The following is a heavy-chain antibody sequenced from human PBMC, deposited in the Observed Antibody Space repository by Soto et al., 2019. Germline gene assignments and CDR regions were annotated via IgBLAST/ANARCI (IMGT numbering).Heavy chain of an antibody. J-gene: IGHJ6*02. D-gene: IGHD1-26*01. Sequence: GGSLRLSCAASGFTFSNAWMNWVRQAPGKGLEWVGRIKSKTAGGTTDYAAPVKGRLTISRDDSKNTPYLQMNSLKTADTAVYYCTTGGTTTYYYYYYGMDVWGQGTTVTVSS. V-gene: IGHV3-15*07. CDR3: TTGGTTTYYYYYYGMDV. CDR2: IKSKTAGGTT. CDR1: GFTFSNAW.